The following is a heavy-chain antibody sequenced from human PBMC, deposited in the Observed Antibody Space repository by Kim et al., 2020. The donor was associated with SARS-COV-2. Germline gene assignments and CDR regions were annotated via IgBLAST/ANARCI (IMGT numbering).Heavy chain of an antibody. D-gene: IGHD3-3*01. CDR3: AREEGDFWSGPSYYYYGMDV. Sequence: RFTISREDSKNTLYLEMNSLRAEDTAVYYCAREEGDFWSGPSYYYYGMDVWGQGTTVTVSS. J-gene: IGHJ6*02. V-gene: IGHV3-30*01.